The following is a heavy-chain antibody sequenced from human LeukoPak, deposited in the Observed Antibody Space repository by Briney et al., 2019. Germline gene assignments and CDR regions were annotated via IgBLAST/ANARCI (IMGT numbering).Heavy chain of an antibody. V-gene: IGHV3-49*05. CDR2: IRSKAYGGTT. J-gene: IGHJ4*02. D-gene: IGHD3-3*01. CDR3: TRGLIGDDFWSGYYPYYFDY. Sequence: KPGRSLRLSCTASGFTFGDYAMGWFRQAPGKGLEWVGFIRSKAYGGTTEYAASVKGRFTISRDDSKSIAYLQMNSLKTEDTAVYYCTRGLIGDDFWSGYYPYYFDYWGQGTLVTVSS. CDR1: GFTFGDYA.